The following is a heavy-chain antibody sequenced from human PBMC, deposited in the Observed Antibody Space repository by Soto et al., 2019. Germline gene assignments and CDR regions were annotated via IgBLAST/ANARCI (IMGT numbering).Heavy chain of an antibody. CDR1: GGSFSGYY. V-gene: IGHV4-34*01. CDR2: INHSGST. Sequence: PSETLSLTCAVYGGSFSGYYWTWIRQPPGKGLEWIGEINHSGSTNYNPSLKSRVTISVDTSKNQFSLKLSSVTAADTAVYFCARRPLAYFGYWGRGTQVTVSS. D-gene: IGHD6-13*01. J-gene: IGHJ4*02. CDR3: ARRPLAYFGY.